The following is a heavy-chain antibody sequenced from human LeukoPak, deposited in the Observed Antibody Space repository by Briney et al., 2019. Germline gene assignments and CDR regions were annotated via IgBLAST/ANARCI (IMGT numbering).Heavy chain of an antibody. Sequence: SETLSLTCAVYGGSFSGYYWSWIRQPPGKGLEWIGEINHSGSTNYNPSLKSRVTISVDTSKNQFSLKLSSVTAADMAVYYFAKHRGSFFEAFDIWGQGTAVSVSS. CDR2: INHSGST. D-gene: IGHD1-26*01. J-gene: IGHJ3*02. CDR3: AKHRGSFFEAFDI. CDR1: GGSFSGYY. V-gene: IGHV4-34*01.